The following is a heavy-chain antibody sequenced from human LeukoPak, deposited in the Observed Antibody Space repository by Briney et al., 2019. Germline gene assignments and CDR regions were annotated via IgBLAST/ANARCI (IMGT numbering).Heavy chain of an antibody. CDR1: GFTFSDYY. D-gene: IGHD2-2*01. CDR2: INTRSTYT. V-gene: IGHV3-11*05. J-gene: IGHJ4*02. Sequence: KPGGSLRLSCAASGFTFSDYYMSWIRPAPGKGLEWVSYINTRSTYTNYADSVKGRFTVSRDNAKNSLYLQMNSLRAEDTAVYYCAREACSSTSCSPHDYWGQGTLVTVSS. CDR3: AREACSSTSCSPHDY.